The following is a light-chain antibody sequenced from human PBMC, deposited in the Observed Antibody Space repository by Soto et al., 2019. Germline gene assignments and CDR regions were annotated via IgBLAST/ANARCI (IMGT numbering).Light chain of an antibody. CDR2: DAS. V-gene: IGKV3-11*01. Sequence: EIVLTQSPATRSFSPGEGATFSVKAIQSVGTSLAWFQQKPGQAPRLLIYDASVRATGIPARFSGSGSGTDFTLTISRLQPEDIAMYYCQQSSNWPPWTFGRGTRVEI. CDR3: QQSSNWPPWT. CDR1: QSVGTS. J-gene: IGKJ1*01.